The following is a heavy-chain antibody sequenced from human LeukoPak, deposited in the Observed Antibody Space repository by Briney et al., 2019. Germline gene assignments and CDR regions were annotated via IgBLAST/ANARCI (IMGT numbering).Heavy chain of an antibody. D-gene: IGHD1-26*01. CDR1: GFTFSRYP. CDR2: ISGSGGRT. Sequence: GGSLRLSCAPSGFTFSRYPMSWVRHAPGKGLEWVSAISGSGGRTYYADSVKGRFTISRDNSKNTLYLQMNSLRAEDTAVYYCATGELPWHFDYWGQGTLVTVSS. J-gene: IGHJ4*02. CDR3: ATGELPWHFDY. V-gene: IGHV3-23*01.